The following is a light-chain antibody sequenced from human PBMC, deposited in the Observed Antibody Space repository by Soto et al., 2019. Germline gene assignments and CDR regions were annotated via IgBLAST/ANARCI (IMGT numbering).Light chain of an antibody. Sequence: QSALTQPASVSVSPGQSITISCTGNSSDVGGYNFVSWYQQHPDKAPKLMIYDVTNRPSGVSNRCSGSKSGNTASLTISGLQAEDEADYYCSSYTSISTYVFGTGTKLTVL. CDR3: SSYTSISTYV. CDR2: DVT. CDR1: SSDVGGYNF. V-gene: IGLV2-14*01. J-gene: IGLJ1*01.